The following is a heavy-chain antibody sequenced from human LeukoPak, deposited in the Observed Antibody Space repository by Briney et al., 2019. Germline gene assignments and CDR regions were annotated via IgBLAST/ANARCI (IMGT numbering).Heavy chain of an antibody. J-gene: IGHJ6*02. CDR3: AFIAAAVGYRMDV. CDR1: GFTFSSYS. V-gene: IGHV3-21*01. CDR2: ISSSSSYI. D-gene: IGHD6-13*01. Sequence: EGSLRLSCAASGFTFSSYSMNWVRQAPGKGLEWVSSISSSSSYIYYADSVKGRFTISRDNARNSLYLQMNSLRAEDTAVYYCAFIAAAVGYRMDVWGQGTTVTVSS.